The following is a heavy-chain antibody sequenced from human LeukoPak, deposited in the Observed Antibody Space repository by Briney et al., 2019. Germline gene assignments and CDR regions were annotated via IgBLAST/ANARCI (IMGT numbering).Heavy chain of an antibody. CDR1: GFKFSDHY. D-gene: IGHD1-26*01. J-gene: IGHJ4*02. Sequence: PGGSQRLSCAASGFKFSDHYIDWVRQAPGKGLEWVGRSRNKASSYTTEYAASVEGRFTISRDVSESSLYLRMNSLRTEDTGVYYCTTDRRELENIWGQGTLVTVSS. CDR2: SRNKASSYTT. V-gene: IGHV3-72*01. CDR3: TTDRRELENI.